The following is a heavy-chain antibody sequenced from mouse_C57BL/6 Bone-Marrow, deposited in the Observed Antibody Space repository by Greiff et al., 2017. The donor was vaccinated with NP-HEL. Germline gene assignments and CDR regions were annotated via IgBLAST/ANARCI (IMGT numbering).Heavy chain of an antibody. Sequence: VQLQQSGPVLVKPGASVKMSCKASGYTFTDYYMNWVKQSHGKSLEWIGVINPYNGGTSYNQKFKGKATLTVDKSSSTAYMKLNSLTSEDSAVYYCARGGYDMDYWGQGTAVTVSS. J-gene: IGHJ4*01. CDR3: ARGGYDMDY. D-gene: IGHD2-2*01. CDR1: GYTFTDYY. V-gene: IGHV1-19*01. CDR2: INPYNGGT.